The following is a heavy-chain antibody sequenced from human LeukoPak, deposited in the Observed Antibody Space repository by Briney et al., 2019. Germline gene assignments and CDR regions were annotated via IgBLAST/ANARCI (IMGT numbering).Heavy chain of an antibody. D-gene: IGHD6-19*01. Sequence: SETLSLTCTVSGGSIISYYWSWIRQPAGKGLEWIGRIYTSGSTNYNPSLKSRVTMSVDTSKNQFSLKLSSVTAADTAVYYCARAPYSSGWYTFDYWGQGTLVTVSS. CDR2: IYTSGST. CDR3: ARAPYSSGWYTFDY. CDR1: GGSIISYY. J-gene: IGHJ4*02. V-gene: IGHV4-4*07.